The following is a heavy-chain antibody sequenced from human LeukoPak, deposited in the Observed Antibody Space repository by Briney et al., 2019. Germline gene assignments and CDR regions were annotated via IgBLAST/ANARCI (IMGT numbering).Heavy chain of an antibody. CDR1: GFTFSSYG. Sequence: GGSLRLSCAASGFTFSSYGMHWVRQAPGKGLEWVAFIRYDGSNKYYADSVKGRFTISRDNSKNTLYLQMNSLRAEDTAVYYCAKAGQRWLQLPEIDYWGQGTLVTVSS. CDR3: AKAGQRWLQLPEIDY. CDR2: IRYDGSNK. V-gene: IGHV3-30*02. J-gene: IGHJ4*02. D-gene: IGHD5-24*01.